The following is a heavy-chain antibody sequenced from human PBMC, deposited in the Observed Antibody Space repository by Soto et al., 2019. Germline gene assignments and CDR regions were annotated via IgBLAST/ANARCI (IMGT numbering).Heavy chain of an antibody. CDR3: AREGGLVLDAFDI. CDR2: IYYSGSA. J-gene: IGHJ3*02. Sequence: SETLSLTCTVSGGSISSGGYYWSWIRQHPGKGLEWIGYIYYSGSAYYNPSLKSRVTISVDTSKSQFSLKLSSVTAADTAVYYCAREGGLVLDAFDIWGQGTMVTVSS. CDR1: GGSISSGGYY. V-gene: IGHV4-31*03. D-gene: IGHD3-9*01.